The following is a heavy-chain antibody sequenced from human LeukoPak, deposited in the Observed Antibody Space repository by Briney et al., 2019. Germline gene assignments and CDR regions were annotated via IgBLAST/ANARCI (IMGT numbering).Heavy chain of an antibody. D-gene: IGHD2-21*01. CDR3: ARSPGVRRTLWA. Sequence: PGGSLRLSCSASGFTFSSYWMSWVRQTTGKGLECVAKINQDGSEKYYVDSVKGRFTISRDNAKNSLYLQMNSLRAEDTAMYYCARSPGVRRTLWAWDQGTLVTVSS. V-gene: IGHV3-7*01. CDR2: INQDGSEK. CDR1: GFTFSSYW. J-gene: IGHJ5*02.